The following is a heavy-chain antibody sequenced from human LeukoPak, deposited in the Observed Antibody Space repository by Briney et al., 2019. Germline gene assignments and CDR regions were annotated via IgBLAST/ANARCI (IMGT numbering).Heavy chain of an antibody. D-gene: IGHD6-19*01. Sequence: PGGSLRLSCAASGFTFDDYAMHWVRQAPGKGLEWVSLISGDGGGTYYADSVKGRFTISRDNSKNSLYLQMNSLRTEDTALYYCAKEVIAVAGFYYYGMDVWGQGTTVTVSS. CDR3: AKEVIAVAGFYYYGMDV. CDR1: GFTFDDYA. CDR2: ISGDGGGT. J-gene: IGHJ6*02. V-gene: IGHV3-43*02.